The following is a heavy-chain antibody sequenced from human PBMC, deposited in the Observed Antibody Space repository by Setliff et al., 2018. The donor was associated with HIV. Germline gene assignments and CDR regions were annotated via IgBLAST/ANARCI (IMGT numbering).Heavy chain of an antibody. Sequence: PGESLKISCKGSAYSFPNNWIGWVRQMSGKGLEWMGFIYPENSDARYSPSFEGQVTISADKSNTTAYLQWSSLKASDTAMYFCARLSQRIRIFGVINRGEEFDIWGQGTMVTVSS. CDR3: ARLSQRIRIFGVINRGEEFDI. V-gene: IGHV5-51*01. J-gene: IGHJ3*02. CDR2: IYPENSDA. CDR1: AYSFPNNW. D-gene: IGHD3-3*01.